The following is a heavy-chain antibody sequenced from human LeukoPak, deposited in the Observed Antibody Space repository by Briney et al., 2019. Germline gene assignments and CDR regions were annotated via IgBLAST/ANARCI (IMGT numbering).Heavy chain of an antibody. V-gene: IGHV3-23*01. J-gene: IGHJ6*02. CDR3: ARARLYYYYGMDV. CDR2: ISGSGDNA. Sequence: GGSLRLSCVASGSTLSTFAMSWVRQTPGKGLEWVSAISGSGDNADYADSMKGRFTISRDNPKNTLYLQMNSLRAEDTAVYYCARARLYYYYGMDVWGQGTTVTVSS. CDR1: GSTLSTFA.